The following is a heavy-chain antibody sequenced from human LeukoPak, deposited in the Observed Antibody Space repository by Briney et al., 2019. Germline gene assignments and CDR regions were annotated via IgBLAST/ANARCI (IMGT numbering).Heavy chain of an antibody. CDR1: GFTVSSHY. V-gene: IGHV3-66*01. Sequence: GGSLRLSCAASGFTVSSHYMNWVRQAPAKGLEWVSVIYSGGSTNYADSVRGRFTISRDNSKNTLYLQMNSLRAEDTAVYYCAREEYSSRRDQDPFDIWGQGTTVTVSS. J-gene: IGHJ3*02. D-gene: IGHD6-13*01. CDR3: AREEYSSRRDQDPFDI. CDR2: IYSGGST.